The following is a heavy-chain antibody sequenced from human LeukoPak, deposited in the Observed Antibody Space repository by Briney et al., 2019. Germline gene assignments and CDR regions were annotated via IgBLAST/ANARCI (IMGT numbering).Heavy chain of an antibody. D-gene: IGHD3-22*01. CDR3: ARENPETYYYDSSGYPSWYFDL. V-gene: IGHV4-31*03. Sequence: PSQTLSLTCTVSGGSISSGGYYWSWIRQHPGKGLEWIGYIYYSGSTYYNPSLMSRVTISVDTSKNQFSLKLSSVTAADTAVYYCARENPETYYYDSSGYPSWYFDLWGRGTQVTVSS. J-gene: IGHJ2*01. CDR1: GGSISSGGYY. CDR2: IYYSGST.